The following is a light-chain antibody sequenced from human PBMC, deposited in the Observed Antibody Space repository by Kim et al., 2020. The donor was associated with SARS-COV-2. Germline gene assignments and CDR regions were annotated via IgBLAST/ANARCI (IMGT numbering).Light chain of an antibody. J-gene: IGLJ2*01. CDR3: SSYTSTSTLKI. CDR1: TSAAYKY. V-gene: IGLV2-14*03. Sequence: PCQSIPISRPGTTSAAYKYVSWYQPHPGKAPTLTISALRSRPLGVSNRFPGSKSANTASLTISGLLPEDEADYFCSSYTSTSTLKIFGGGTQLTVL. CDR2: ALR.